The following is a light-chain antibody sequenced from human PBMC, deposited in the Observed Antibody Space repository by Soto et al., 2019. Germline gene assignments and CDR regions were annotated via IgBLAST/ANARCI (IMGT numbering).Light chain of an antibody. J-gene: IGKJ2*02. Sequence: EMVMTQSPAILSVSPGESATLSCRASQSVDRYVAWYQQKLGQAPRLLIYDAYTRATGVGDRFTGSGSATDFSLTITSLEPEDFAVYYCQQRGKWPSTFGPGTKVDIK. V-gene: IGKV3-11*01. CDR2: DAY. CDR3: QQRGKWPST. CDR1: QSVDRY.